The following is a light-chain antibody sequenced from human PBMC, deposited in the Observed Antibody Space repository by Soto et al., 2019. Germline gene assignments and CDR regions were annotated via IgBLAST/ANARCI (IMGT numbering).Light chain of an antibody. V-gene: IGKV3-11*01. J-gene: IGKJ2*01. CDR2: DAS. CDR3: HHLSNWLYT. Sequence: EIVLTQSPATLSLSPGERATLSCRASQSVSSYLAWYQQKPGQAPRLLIYDASNRATGIPARFSGSGSGTHFPLTITSLDPEDFSLYSFHHLSNWLYTFGQGTSWRSN. CDR1: QSVSSY.